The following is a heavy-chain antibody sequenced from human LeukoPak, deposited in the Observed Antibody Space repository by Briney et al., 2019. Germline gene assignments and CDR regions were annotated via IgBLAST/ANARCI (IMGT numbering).Heavy chain of an antibody. CDR3: ARYVGPGRLRDYYFDY. V-gene: IGHV3-11*03. Sequence: SGGSLRLSCAASGFTFSDYYMSWIRQAPGKGLEWVSSISSSSSFQYYADSVKGRFTISRDNAKNSLYLQMNSLRAADTAVYYCARYVGPGRLRDYYFDYWGQGTLVTVSS. J-gene: IGHJ4*02. CDR2: ISSSSSFQ. D-gene: IGHD4-17*01. CDR1: GFTFSDYY.